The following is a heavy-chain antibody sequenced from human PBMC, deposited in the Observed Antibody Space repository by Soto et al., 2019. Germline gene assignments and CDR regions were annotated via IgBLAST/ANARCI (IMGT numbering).Heavy chain of an antibody. Sequence: GGSLILSCAASGFTFDDYAMHWVRQAPGKGLEWVSGISWNSGSIGYADSVKGRFTISRDNAKNSLYLQMNSLRAEDTALYYCAKQAGIAAAATFDYWGQGTLVTVSS. CDR2: ISWNSGSI. CDR1: GFTFDDYA. D-gene: IGHD6-13*01. J-gene: IGHJ4*02. V-gene: IGHV3-9*01. CDR3: AKQAGIAAAATFDY.